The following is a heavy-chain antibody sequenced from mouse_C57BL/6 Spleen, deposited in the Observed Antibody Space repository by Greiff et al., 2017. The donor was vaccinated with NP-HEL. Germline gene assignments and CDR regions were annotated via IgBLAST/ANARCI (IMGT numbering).Heavy chain of an antibody. Sequence: EVKVEESGGGLVKPGGSLKLSCAASGFTFSDYGMHWVRQAPEKGLEWVAYISSGSSTIYYADTVKGRFTISRDNAKNTLFLQMTSLRSEDTAMYYCAREDSSGRFAYWGQGTLVTVSA. CDR2: ISSGSSTI. D-gene: IGHD3-2*02. V-gene: IGHV5-17*01. CDR1: GFTFSDYG. J-gene: IGHJ3*01. CDR3: AREDSSGRFAY.